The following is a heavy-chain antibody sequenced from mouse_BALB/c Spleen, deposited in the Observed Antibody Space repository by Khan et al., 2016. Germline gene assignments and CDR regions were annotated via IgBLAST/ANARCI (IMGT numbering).Heavy chain of an antibody. V-gene: IGHV3-1*02. Sequence: EVQLQESGPDLVKPSQSLSLTCTVTGFSITSDYSWHWIRQFPGNKLEWMGYIHYSGSTNYNPSLKSRISITRDTSKNQFFLQLNSVTTEDTATFYCARYYYGGAPWFAYWGLGTLVTVSA. J-gene: IGHJ3*01. CDR3: ARYYYGGAPWFAY. D-gene: IGHD1-1*01. CDR1: GFSITSDYS. CDR2: IHYSGST.